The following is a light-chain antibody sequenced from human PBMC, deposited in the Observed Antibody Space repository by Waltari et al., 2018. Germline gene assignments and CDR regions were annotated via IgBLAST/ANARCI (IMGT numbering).Light chain of an antibody. Sequence: SSELTQDPAVSVALGQTVRITCQGASLGTPYASWYQQKSGQAPILVLFGKNKRPSGIPDRFSGYNSETTTSLTITGAQAEDEADYYCSSRDSSASHVLFAGGTKLTVL. V-gene: IGLV3-19*01. J-gene: IGLJ2*01. CDR3: SSRDSSASHVL. CDR1: SLGTPY. CDR2: GKN.